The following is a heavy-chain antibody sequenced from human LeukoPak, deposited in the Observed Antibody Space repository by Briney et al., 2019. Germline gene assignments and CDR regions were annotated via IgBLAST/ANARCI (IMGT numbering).Heavy chain of an antibody. CDR2: IFYSGTT. J-gene: IGHJ4*02. CDR1: GGSFSSGGYY. V-gene: IGHV4-31*03. D-gene: IGHD7-27*01. CDR3: ARDLGGLGKIDQ. Sequence: SETLSLTCTVSGGSFSSGGYYWSWIRQHPGKGLEWIGYIFYSGTTYCNPSLKSRVIISVDASKNQFSLRLSSVTAADTALYYCARDLGGLGKIDQWGQGTLVTVSS.